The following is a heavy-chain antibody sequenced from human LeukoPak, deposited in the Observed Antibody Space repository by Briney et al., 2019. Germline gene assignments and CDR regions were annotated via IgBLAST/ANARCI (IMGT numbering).Heavy chain of an antibody. V-gene: IGHV4-34*01. D-gene: IGHD3-3*01. Sequence: SETLSLTCAVYGGSFSGYYWSWIRQPPGKGLEWIGEINHSGSTNYNPSLKSRVTISVDTSKNQFSLKLSSVTAADTAVYYCAKSSQRPYYDFWSGYYDGSVDYWGQGTLVTVSS. CDR3: AKSSQRPYYDFWSGYYDGSVDY. CDR2: INHSGST. CDR1: GGSFSGYY. J-gene: IGHJ4*02.